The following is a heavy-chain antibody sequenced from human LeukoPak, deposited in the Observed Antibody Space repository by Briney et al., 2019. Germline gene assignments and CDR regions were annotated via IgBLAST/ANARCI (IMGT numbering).Heavy chain of an antibody. V-gene: IGHV4-59*08. CDR2: IHYGGNT. D-gene: IGHD3-22*01. J-gene: IGHJ5*02. Sequence: PSETLSLTCTVSGGSISNHYWSWIRQPSGKGLEWIGYIHYGGNTDYNPSLKGRLTISVDTSKNQFSLKLSSVTAADTAVYYCARPYYYDSRIDPWGQGILVTVSS. CDR3: ARPYYYDSRIDP. CDR1: GGSISNHY.